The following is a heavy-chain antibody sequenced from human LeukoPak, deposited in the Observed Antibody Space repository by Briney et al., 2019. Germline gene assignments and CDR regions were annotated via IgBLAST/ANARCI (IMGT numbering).Heavy chain of an antibody. CDR2: IYNSGST. J-gene: IGHJ4*02. V-gene: IGHV4-4*09. CDR3: ATYNTSSGLGY. D-gene: IGHD6-6*01. Sequence: KPSETLSRTCTVSGGSISSYYWSWIRQPPGKGLEWIGNIYNSGSTNYHSSLKSRVTMSVDTSKNQFSLRLSSVTAADTAVYYCATYNTSSGLGYWGQGTLVTVSS. CDR1: GGSISSYY.